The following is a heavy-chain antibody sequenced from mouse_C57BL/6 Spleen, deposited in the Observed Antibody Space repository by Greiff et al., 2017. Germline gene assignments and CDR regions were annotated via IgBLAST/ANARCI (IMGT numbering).Heavy chain of an antibody. D-gene: IGHD1-1*01. CDR3: TTEGGSNDY. Sequence: VQLKQSGAELVRPGASVKLSCTASGFNIKDDYMHWVKQRPEQGLEWIGWIDPENGDTEYASKFQGKATITADTSSNTAYLQLSSLTSEDTAVYYCTTEGGSNDYWGQGTTLTVSS. CDR2: IDPENGDT. CDR1: GFNIKDDY. V-gene: IGHV14-4*01. J-gene: IGHJ2*01.